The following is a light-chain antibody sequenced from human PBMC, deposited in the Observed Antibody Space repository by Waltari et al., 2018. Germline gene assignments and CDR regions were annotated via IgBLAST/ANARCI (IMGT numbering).Light chain of an antibody. CDR1: SSDVGSYTL. CDR3: CSYAGSSTWV. V-gene: IGLV2-23*01. CDR2: EGS. Sequence: QSALTQPASVSASPGQSITISCTGTSSDVGSYTLVSWYQQHPRKAPKLMIYEGSKRPSGVCNRFSGSKSGNTASLTISGLQAEDEADYYCCSYAGSSTWVFGGGTKLTVL. J-gene: IGLJ3*02.